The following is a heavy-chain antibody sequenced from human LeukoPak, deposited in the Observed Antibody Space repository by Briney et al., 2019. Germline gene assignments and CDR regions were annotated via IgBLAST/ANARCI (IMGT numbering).Heavy chain of an antibody. CDR2: INHSGST. Sequence: PSETLSLTCAVYGGSFSGYYWSWIRQPPGKGLEWIGEINHSGSTNYNPSLKSRVTISVDTSKNQFSLKLSSVTAADTAVYYCARGRSTGRDFEIVATDFDYWGQETLVTVSS. CDR3: ARGRSTGRDFEIVATDFDY. D-gene: IGHD5-12*01. V-gene: IGHV4-34*01. CDR1: GGSFSGYY. J-gene: IGHJ4*02.